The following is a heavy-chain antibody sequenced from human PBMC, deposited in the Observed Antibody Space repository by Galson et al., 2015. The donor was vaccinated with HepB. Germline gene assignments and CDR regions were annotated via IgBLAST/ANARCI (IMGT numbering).Heavy chain of an antibody. Sequence: SLRLSCAVSGLSFDIHAMSWVRQAPGTGLEWVSTISDSGTGTYNADSVKGRFTISRDNSKNTVYMYMNSLRAEDTAVYYCANCLLREHRYFHHWGQGTLVTVSS. CDR3: ANCLLREHRYFHH. V-gene: IGHV3-23*01. D-gene: IGHD1-26*01. J-gene: IGHJ1*01. CDR1: GLSFDIHA. CDR2: ISDSGTGT.